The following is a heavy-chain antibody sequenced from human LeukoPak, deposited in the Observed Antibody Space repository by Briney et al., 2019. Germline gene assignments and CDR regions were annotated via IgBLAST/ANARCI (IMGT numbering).Heavy chain of an antibody. CDR2: RNPNSGYT. J-gene: IGHJ3*02. CDR3: AISSAWYHDGFDI. V-gene: IGHV1-8*01. D-gene: IGHD6-19*01. Sequence: GASVKVSFKSSVYAFTRYDGHWLRQGVGQGLDWMGWRNPNSGYTGYTETFQARVTMTRDTSRRVAYMKLTSLRSDATAVYYCAISSAWYHDGFDIWGHGTMVSVSS. CDR1: VYAFTRYD.